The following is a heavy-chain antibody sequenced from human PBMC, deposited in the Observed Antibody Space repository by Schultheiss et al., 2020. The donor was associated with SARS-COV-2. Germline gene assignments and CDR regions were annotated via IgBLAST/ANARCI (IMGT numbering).Heavy chain of an antibody. CDR2: INHSGST. J-gene: IGHJ5*02. Sequence: SETLSLTFTVSGGSISSYYWSWIRQPPGKGLEWIGEINHSGSTNYNPSLKSRVTISVDTSKNQFSLKLSSVTAADTAVYYCARGSKAGGFDPWGQGTLVTVSS. CDR3: ARGSKAGGFDP. D-gene: IGHD4-11*01. V-gene: IGHV4-34*01. CDR1: GGSISSYY.